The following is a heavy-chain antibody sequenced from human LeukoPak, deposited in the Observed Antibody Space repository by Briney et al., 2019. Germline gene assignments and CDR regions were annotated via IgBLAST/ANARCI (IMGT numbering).Heavy chain of an antibody. D-gene: IGHD6-19*01. Sequence: SETLSLTCTVSGGSFSSGSYYWSWLRQPPGTGLEWIGYIYYSGTTNYNPSLKSRVTISVDTSKNQFSLNLSSGPAAGSAVFCCAGFGSGWLFVLWGGGTLVSVSS. J-gene: IGHJ4*02. V-gene: IGHV4-61*01. CDR3: AGFGSGWLFVL. CDR1: GGSFSSGSYY. CDR2: IYYSGTT.